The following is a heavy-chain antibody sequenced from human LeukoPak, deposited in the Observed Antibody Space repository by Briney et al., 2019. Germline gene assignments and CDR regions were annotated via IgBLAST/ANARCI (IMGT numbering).Heavy chain of an antibody. CDR2: IKEDGSDK. D-gene: IGHD7-27*01. CDR3: ARDELGGSYYDY. V-gene: IGHV3-7*05. Sequence: PGGSLRLSCAASGFTFSSYWMTWVRQAPGKGLEWVANIKEDGSDKYYVDSVKGRFTISRDNTRNSLYLQMNSLRAEDTAVYYCARDELGGSYYDYWGQGTLVTVSS. J-gene: IGHJ4*02. CDR1: GFTFSSYW.